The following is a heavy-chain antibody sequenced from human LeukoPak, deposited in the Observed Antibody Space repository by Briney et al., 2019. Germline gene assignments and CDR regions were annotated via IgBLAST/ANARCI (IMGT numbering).Heavy chain of an antibody. Sequence: GASVKVSCKASGFTFTSSAVQWVRQARGQRLEWIGWINAGNGNTKYSQKFQGRVTITRDTSASTAYMELSSLRSEDTAVYYCARGEDSGYDPWGQGTLVTVSS. D-gene: IGHD5-12*01. CDR3: ARGEDSGYDP. V-gene: IGHV1-3*01. CDR1: GFTFTSSA. J-gene: IGHJ5*02. CDR2: INAGNGNT.